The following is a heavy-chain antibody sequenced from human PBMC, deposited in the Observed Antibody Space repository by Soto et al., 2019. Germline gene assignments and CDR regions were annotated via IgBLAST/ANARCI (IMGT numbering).Heavy chain of an antibody. Sequence: QLQLQESGPGLVKPSETLSLTCTVSGAAIARLPYNWGWIRQPPGKGLQWIGSIFSTGSPYFNPSLKSRVTISVDTSKNQLSLRLRSVSAADTALYFCARHTMTTVTTFDYWGQGTLVAVSS. CDR1: GAAIARLPYN. V-gene: IGHV4-39*01. CDR2: IFSTGSP. CDR3: ARHTMTTVTTFDY. J-gene: IGHJ4*02. D-gene: IGHD4-17*01.